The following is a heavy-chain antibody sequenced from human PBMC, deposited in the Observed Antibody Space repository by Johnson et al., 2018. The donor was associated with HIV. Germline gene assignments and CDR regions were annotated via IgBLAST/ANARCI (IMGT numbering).Heavy chain of an antibody. J-gene: IGHJ3*02. CDR1: GFTFDDYG. CDR3: AKDSLDGEYAFDI. V-gene: IGHV3-30*02. CDR2: IRYDGSNK. D-gene: IGHD2-21*01. Sequence: QVQLVESGGGVVRPGDSLRLSCVASGFTFDDYGMNWVRIVPGKGLEWVAFIRYDGSNKYYADSVKGRFTSSRDNSKNTLYLQMNSQRAEDTAVYDCAKDSLDGEYAFDIWGQGSMVIVSS.